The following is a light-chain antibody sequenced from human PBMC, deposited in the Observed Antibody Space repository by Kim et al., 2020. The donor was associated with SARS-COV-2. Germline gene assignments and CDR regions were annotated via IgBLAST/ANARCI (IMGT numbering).Light chain of an antibody. V-gene: IGKV1-5*01. Sequence: STLAASGGDRVTLTGRASQSVSRWLAWYQQKPGKAPKLLIYEGSNWQSGVPSRFSGSGSGTEFTLTISSLQPDDFAIYYCQHRQTFGQGTKVEIK. CDR1: QSVSRW. CDR2: EGS. J-gene: IGKJ1*01. CDR3: QHRQT.